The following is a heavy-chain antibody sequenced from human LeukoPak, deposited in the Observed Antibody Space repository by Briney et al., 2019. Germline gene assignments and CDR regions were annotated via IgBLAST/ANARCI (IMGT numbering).Heavy chain of an antibody. CDR1: GFTFSDYY. V-gene: IGHV3-23*01. J-gene: IGHJ4*02. CDR2: ISGSGGST. D-gene: IGHD3-22*01. Sequence: GGSLRLSCAASGFTFSDYYMSWLRQAPGKGLEWVSAISGSGGSTYYADSVKGRFTISRDNSKNTLYLQMNSLRAEDTAVYYCAKGQDYYDSSGYSDYWGQGTLVTVSS. CDR3: AKGQDYYDSSGYSDY.